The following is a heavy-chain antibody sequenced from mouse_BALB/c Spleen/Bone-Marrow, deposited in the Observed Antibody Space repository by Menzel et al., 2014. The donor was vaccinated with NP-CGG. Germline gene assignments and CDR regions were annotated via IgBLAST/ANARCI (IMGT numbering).Heavy chain of an antibody. D-gene: IGHD1-1*01. V-gene: IGHV14-3*02. CDR1: GFNIKDTY. J-gene: IGHJ2*01. Sequence: VQLKHSGAELVKPGASVKLSCTASGFNIKDTYMHWVKQRPEQGLEWIGRIDPANGNTKYDPKFQGKATITADTSSNTAYLQPSSLTSEDTAVYYCARIYYYGRGYFDYWGQGTTLTVSS. CDR2: IDPANGNT. CDR3: ARIYYYGRGYFDY.